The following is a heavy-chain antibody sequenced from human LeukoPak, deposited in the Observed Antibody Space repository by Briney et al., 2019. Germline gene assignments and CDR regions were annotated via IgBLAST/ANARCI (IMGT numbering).Heavy chain of an antibody. J-gene: IGHJ4*02. CDR2: ISSSGSYI. CDR3: ASGRGGYKYGFFDY. D-gene: IGHD5-24*01. V-gene: IGHV3-21*05. Sequence: GGSLRLSCAASGFTFSSYEMNWVRQAPGKGLEWVSYISSSGSYIYYADSVKGRFTISRDNAKNSLYLQMNSLRAEDTAVYYCASGRGGYKYGFFDYWGQGTLVTVSS. CDR1: GFTFSSYE.